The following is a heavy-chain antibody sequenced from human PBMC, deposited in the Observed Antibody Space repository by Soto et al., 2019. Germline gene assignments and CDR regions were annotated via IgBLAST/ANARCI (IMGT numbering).Heavy chain of an antibody. CDR3: ARDVRLYNSSWFYY. V-gene: IGHV1-18*01. CDR1: GYTFTSYG. Sequence: GASVKVSCKASGYTFTSYGISWVRQAPGQGLEWMGWISAYNGNTNYAQKLQGRVTMTTDTSTSTAYMELRSLRSDDTAVYYCARDVRLYNSSWFYYWGQGTLVTVSS. CDR2: ISAYNGNT. D-gene: IGHD6-13*01. J-gene: IGHJ4*02.